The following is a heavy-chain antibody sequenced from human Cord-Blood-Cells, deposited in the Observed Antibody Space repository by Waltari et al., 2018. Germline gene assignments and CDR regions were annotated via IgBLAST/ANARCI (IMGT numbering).Heavy chain of an antibody. CDR2: INPNSGGT. CDR3: AREDIVVVPDAFDI. Sequence: QVQLVQSGAEVKQPGASVKVSCKASGYTFTGYYMHWVRQAPGQGLEWMGWINPNSGGTNYAQKFQGRVTMTRDTFISTAYMELSRLRSDDTAVYYCAREDIVVVPDAFDIWGQGTMVTVSS. CDR1: GYTFTGYY. D-gene: IGHD2-2*01. V-gene: IGHV1-2*02. J-gene: IGHJ3*02.